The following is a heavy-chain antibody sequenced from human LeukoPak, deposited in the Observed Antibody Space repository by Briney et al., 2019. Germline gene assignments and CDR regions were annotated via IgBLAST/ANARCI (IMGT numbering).Heavy chain of an antibody. Sequence: GGSLRLSCAASGFTFSSYAMSWVRQAPGKGLEWVSAISGSGGSTYYADSVKGRFTISRDNSKNTLYLQMNSLRAEDTAAYYCAKDREAAAFWSGYYWGQGTLVTVSS. V-gene: IGHV3-23*01. CDR2: ISGSGGST. D-gene: IGHD3-3*01. CDR3: AKDREAAAFWSGYY. J-gene: IGHJ4*02. CDR1: GFTFSSYA.